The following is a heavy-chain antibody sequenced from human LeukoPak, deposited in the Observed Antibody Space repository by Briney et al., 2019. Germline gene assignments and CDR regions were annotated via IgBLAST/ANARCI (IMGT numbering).Heavy chain of an antibody. CDR1: GYTFTSYG. V-gene: IGHV1-18*01. CDR2: ISAYNGNT. Sequence: ASVKVSCKASGYTFTSYGISWVRQAPGQGLEWMGWISAYNGNTNYAQKLQGRVTMTTDTSTSTAYMELRSLRSDDTAVYYCAREPQDGDEQGWFDPWGQGTLVTVSS. CDR3: AREPQDGDEQGWFDP. J-gene: IGHJ5*02. D-gene: IGHD4-17*01.